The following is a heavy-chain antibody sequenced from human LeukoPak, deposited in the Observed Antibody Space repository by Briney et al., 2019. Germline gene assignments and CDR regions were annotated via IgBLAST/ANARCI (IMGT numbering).Heavy chain of an antibody. V-gene: IGHV4-4*07. CDR1: GGSISSHY. CDR3: ASTDRSKRNWFDP. D-gene: IGHD3-22*01. Sequence: SETLSLTCTVSGGSISSHYWTWIRQPAGKGLEWIGRIYSSGNTNYNPSLKSRVTMSLDTSKNQFSLKLSSVTAADTALYYCASTDRSKRNWFDPWGQGTLVTVSS. J-gene: IGHJ5*02. CDR2: IYSSGNT.